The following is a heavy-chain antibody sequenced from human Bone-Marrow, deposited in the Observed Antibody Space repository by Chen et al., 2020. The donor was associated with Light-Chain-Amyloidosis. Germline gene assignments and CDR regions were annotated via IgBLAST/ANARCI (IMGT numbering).Heavy chain of an antibody. CDR3: SIRIAVPGANEET. J-gene: IGHJ5*02. D-gene: IGHD6-19*01. Sequence: QLQLQESGPGLVKPSETLSLTCTVSDGSINSGDYYWGWLRQSPGMGLEWIGSIYYSGAAFYNPSLRSRVTISLDTSKNLLSLRLTSVTAADTAVYYCSIRIAVPGANEETWGQGTLVTVSS. CDR2: IYYSGAA. CDR1: DGSINSGDYY. V-gene: IGHV4-39*02.